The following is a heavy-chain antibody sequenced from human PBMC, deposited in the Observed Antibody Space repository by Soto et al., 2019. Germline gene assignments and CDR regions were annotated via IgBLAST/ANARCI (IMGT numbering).Heavy chain of an antibody. D-gene: IGHD1-26*01. CDR2: ISRTSSHI. CDR3: AKVEGGGYFGDLDAFDI. CDR1: GFTISYST. Sequence: PGGSLRLSCAASGFTISYSTMNWVRQAPGKGLEWVSSISRTSSHIYYADSVKGRVTISRDNAKNSLYLQMNSLRAEDTAVYYCAKVEGGGYFGDLDAFDIWGQGTMVTVSS. J-gene: IGHJ3*02. V-gene: IGHV3-21*01.